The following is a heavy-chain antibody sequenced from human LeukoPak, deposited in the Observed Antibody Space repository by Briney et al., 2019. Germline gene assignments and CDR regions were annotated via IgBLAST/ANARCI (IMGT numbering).Heavy chain of an antibody. V-gene: IGHV3-30*03. Sequence: GRSLRLSCAASGFTFSSYGMHWVRQAPGKGLEWVAVISYDGSNKYYADSVKGRFTISRDNAKNSLYLQVNSLRAEDTAVYYCARGGAQWLTYYGSSGYTGGGMDVWGQGTAVTVSS. D-gene: IGHD3-22*01. J-gene: IGHJ6*02. CDR2: ISYDGSNK. CDR1: GFTFSSYG. CDR3: ARGGAQWLTYYGSSGYTGGGMDV.